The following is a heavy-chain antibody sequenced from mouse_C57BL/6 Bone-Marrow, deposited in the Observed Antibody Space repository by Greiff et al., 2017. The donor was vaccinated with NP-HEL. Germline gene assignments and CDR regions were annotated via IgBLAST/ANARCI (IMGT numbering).Heavy chain of an antibody. Sequence: VQLKESGPGLVKPSQSLSLTCSVTGYSITSGYYWNWIRQFPGNKLEGMGYISYDGSNNYNPSLKNRISITRDTSTNQFFLKLNSVTTEDAATYYCARGWLLRFDYWGQGTTLTVSS. J-gene: IGHJ2*01. CDR3: ARGWLLRFDY. V-gene: IGHV3-6*01. D-gene: IGHD2-3*01. CDR2: ISYDGSN. CDR1: GYSITSGYY.